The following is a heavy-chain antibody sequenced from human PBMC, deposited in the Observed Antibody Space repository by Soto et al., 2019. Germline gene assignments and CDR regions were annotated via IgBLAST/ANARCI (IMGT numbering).Heavy chain of an antibody. D-gene: IGHD1-26*01. CDR1: GYSFTSYW. CDR2: IYPGDSDT. V-gene: IGHV5-51*01. CDR3: ARLAVGATSYYYGMDV. J-gene: IGHJ6*02. Sequence: GDSLKISCKGSGYSFTSYWIGWVRQMPGKGLEWMGIIYPGDSDTRYSPSFQGQVTISADKSISTAYLQWSSLKASDTAMYYCARLAVGATSYYYGMDVWGQGTTVTVSS.